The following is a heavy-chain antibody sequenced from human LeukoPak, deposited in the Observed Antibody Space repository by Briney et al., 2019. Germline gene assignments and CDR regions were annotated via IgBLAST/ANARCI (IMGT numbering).Heavy chain of an antibody. V-gene: IGHV4-34*01. CDR3: ASSYDYVWGSYRPPYFDY. CDR1: GGSFSGYY. CDR2: INHSGST. Sequence: SETLSLTCAVYGGSFSGYYWSWIRQHPGKGLDWMGEINHSGSTNYNPSLTSRVTISVDTSKTQFSLKLSSVTAADTAVYYCASSYDYVWGSYRPPYFDYWGQGTLVTVSS. D-gene: IGHD3-16*02. J-gene: IGHJ4*02.